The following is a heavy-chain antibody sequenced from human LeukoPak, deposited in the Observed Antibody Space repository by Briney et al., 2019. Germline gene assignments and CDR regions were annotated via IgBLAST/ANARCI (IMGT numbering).Heavy chain of an antibody. V-gene: IGHV4-59*01. D-gene: IGHD6-19*01. CDR3: AMSSGWYLHFDY. CDR2: IYYSGTT. J-gene: IGHJ4*02. Sequence: SETPSLTCTASGGSINSYYWSWIRQPPGHGPEWIGYIYYSGTTNYNPSLKSRVTISVDTSKNQFSLKLSSVTAADTAVYYCAMSSGWYLHFDYWGQGTLVTVSS. CDR1: GGSINSYY.